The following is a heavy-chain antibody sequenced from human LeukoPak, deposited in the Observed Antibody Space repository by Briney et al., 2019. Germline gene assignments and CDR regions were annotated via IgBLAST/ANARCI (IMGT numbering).Heavy chain of an antibody. CDR3: ARGGYLDAFDI. CDR1: GGSISSGGYY. D-gene: IGHD2-15*01. J-gene: IGHJ3*02. CDR2: IYHSGST. V-gene: IGHV4-30-2*01. Sequence: TSETLSLTCTVSGGSISSGGYYWSWIRQPPGKGLEWIGYIYHSGSTYYNPSLKSRVTISVDRSKNQFSLKLSSVTAADTAVYYCARGGYLDAFDIWGQGTMVTVSS.